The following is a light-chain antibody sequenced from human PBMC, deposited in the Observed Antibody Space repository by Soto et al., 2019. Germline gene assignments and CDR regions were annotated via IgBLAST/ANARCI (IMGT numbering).Light chain of an antibody. CDR2: DVS. Sequence: QSALTQPRSVSGSPGQSVTISCTGTTSDVGDYNDVSWYQQHPGKAPKLIIFDVSKRPSGVPDRFSGSKSGKTASLTISGLQAEDEADYYCSSHAGSNNLVFGGGTKLTVL. CDR1: TSDVGDYND. CDR3: SSHAGSNNLV. J-gene: IGLJ3*02. V-gene: IGLV2-11*01.